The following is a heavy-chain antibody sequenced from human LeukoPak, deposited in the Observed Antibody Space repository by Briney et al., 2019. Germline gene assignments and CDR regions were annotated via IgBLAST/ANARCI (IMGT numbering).Heavy chain of an antibody. J-gene: IGHJ4*02. CDR2: IYYSGST. CDR3: ARDKGPQPFDY. V-gene: IGHV4-61*01. CDR1: GGSVSSASYY. Sequence: PSETLSLTCTVSGGSVSSASYYWSWIRQPPGKGLEWIGYIYYSGSTNYNPSLKSRVTISVDTSKNQFSLKLSSVTAADTAVYYCARDKGPQPFDYWGQGTLVTVSS.